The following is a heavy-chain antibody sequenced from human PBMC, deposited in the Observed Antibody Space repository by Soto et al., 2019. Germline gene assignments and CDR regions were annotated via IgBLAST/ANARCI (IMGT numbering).Heavy chain of an antibody. Sequence: SVKVSCKASGGTFSSYTISWVRQAPGQGLEWMGRIIPILGIANYAQKFQGRVTITADKSTSTAYMELSSLRSEDTAVYYCARGYSIFGVVAGDAFDIWGQGTMVIVSS. D-gene: IGHD3-3*01. V-gene: IGHV1-69*02. CDR3: ARGYSIFGVVAGDAFDI. J-gene: IGHJ3*02. CDR2: IIPILGIA. CDR1: GGTFSSYT.